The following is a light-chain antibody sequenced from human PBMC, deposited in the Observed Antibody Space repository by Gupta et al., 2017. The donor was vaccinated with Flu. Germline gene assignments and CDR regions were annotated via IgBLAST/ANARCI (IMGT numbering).Light chain of an antibody. Sequence: QSALTQPRSVAGSPGPSVTISCTGTSIDVGAYNYVSWYQQHPGQAPRLIVYDVSQRPSGVPGRFSGSKSGNTASLTISGLQTEDEADYYCCSYTGTYTWVFGGGTKLTVL. CDR3: CSYTGTYTWV. J-gene: IGLJ3*02. V-gene: IGLV2-11*01. CDR1: SIDVGAYNY. CDR2: DVS.